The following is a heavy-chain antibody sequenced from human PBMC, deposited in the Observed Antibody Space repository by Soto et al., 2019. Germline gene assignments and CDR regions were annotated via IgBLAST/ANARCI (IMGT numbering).Heavy chain of an antibody. J-gene: IGHJ4*02. CDR2: ISGDGGTI. CDR1: GFTFGSYA. Sequence: EVQLLESGGVLVQPGGSLRLSSAASGFTFGSYAMSWVRQTPGKGLEWVSAISGDGGTIYYADSVKGRFTISRDNSKNTLDLQMDSLRAEDTAVYYCAKGDSSSSRFDYWGQGTLVTVSS. CDR3: AKGDSSSSRFDY. V-gene: IGHV3-23*01. D-gene: IGHD6-6*01.